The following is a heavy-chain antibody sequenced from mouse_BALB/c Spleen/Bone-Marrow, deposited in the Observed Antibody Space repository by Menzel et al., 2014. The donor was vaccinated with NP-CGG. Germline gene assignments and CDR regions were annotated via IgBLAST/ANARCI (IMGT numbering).Heavy chain of an antibody. V-gene: IGHV5-17*02. D-gene: IGHD4-1*01. CDR1: GFTFSSFG. Sequence: EVQVVESGGGLVQPGGSRKLSCAASGFTFSSFGMHWVRQAPGKGLEWVAYISSGSSTIFYADTVKGRFTVSRDNPKNTLFPQMTSLRSEDTAMYFCTRGGNWDDFDSWGQGTTLTVSS. CDR2: ISSGSSTI. CDR3: TRGGNWDDFDS. J-gene: IGHJ2*01.